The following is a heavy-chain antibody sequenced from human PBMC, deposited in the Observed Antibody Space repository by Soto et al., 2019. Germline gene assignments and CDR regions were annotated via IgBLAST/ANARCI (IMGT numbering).Heavy chain of an antibody. CDR2: IKQDGSEK. D-gene: IGHD5-18*01. CDR1: GFTFSSYW. Sequence: PGGSLRLSCAASGFTFSSYWMSWVRQTPGKGLEWVANIKQDGSEKYHVGSVKGRFTISRDNAKNSLYLQMNNLRAEDTAVYYCAKSGAWDTAMLDYWGQGTLVTVSS. V-gene: IGHV3-7*01. CDR3: AKSGAWDTAMLDY. J-gene: IGHJ4*02.